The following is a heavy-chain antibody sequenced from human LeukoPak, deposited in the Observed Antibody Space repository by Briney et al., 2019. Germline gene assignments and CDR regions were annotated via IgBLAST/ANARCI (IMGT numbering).Heavy chain of an antibody. D-gene: IGHD5-18*01. V-gene: IGHV4-30-2*01. J-gene: IGHJ4*02. CDR2: IYHSGST. Sequence: SQTLSLTCAVSGGSISSGGYSWSWIRQPPGKGLEWIGYIYHSGSTYYNPSLKSRVTISVARSKNQFSLKLSSVTAADTAVYYCARDMGIGYSYGLYYWGQGTLVTVSS. CDR1: GGSISSGGYS. CDR3: ARDMGIGYSYGLYY.